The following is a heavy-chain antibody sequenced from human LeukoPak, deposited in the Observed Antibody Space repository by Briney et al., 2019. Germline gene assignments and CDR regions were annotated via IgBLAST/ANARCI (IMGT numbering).Heavy chain of an antibody. D-gene: IGHD2-15*01. J-gene: IGHJ2*01. V-gene: IGHV1-18*01. CDR1: GYTFTSYG. CDR3: ARQGYCSGGSCYNYWYFDL. CDR2: ISAYNGNT. Sequence: SVKVSCKASGYTFTSYGISWVRQAPGQGLEWMGWISAYNGNTNYAQKLQGRVTMTTDTSTSTAYMELRSLRSDGTAVYYCARQGYCSGGSCYNYWYFDLWGRGTLVTVSS.